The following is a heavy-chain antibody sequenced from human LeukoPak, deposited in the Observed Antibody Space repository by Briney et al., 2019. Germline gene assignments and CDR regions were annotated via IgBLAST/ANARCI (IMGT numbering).Heavy chain of an antibody. V-gene: IGHV3-7*01. D-gene: IGHD1-26*01. CDR3: ATGRGSYSVGLCDY. Sequence: GGALRLSCAASGFTFSSYWMSWVRQAAGKGLEGVANIKPDGSDKYYVDSVKGRFTFSRDNAKNSLYLQMNSLRVEDTAVYYCATGRGSYSVGLCDYWGQGTLVTVSS. CDR2: IKPDGSDK. J-gene: IGHJ4*02. CDR1: GFTFSSYW.